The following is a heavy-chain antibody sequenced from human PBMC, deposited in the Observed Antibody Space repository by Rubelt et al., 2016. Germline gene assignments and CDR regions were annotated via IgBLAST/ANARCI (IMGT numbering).Heavy chain of an antibody. CDR3: ARDQLDIVDAVDY. J-gene: IGHJ4*02. D-gene: IGHD5-12*01. CDR2: ISSSSSYI. CDR1: GFTFSSYS. Sequence: EVQLVESGGGLVKPGGSLRLSCAASGFTFSSYSMNWVRQAPGKGLEWVSSISSSSSYIYYADSVKGRFNISRDNAKNSLYLQMNSLRAEDTAVYYCARDQLDIVDAVDYWGQGTLVTVSS. V-gene: IGHV3-21*01.